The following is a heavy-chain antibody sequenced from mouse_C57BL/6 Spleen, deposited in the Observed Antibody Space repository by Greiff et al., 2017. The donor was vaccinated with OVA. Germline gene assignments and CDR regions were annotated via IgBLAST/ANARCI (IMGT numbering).Heavy chain of an antibody. Sequence: VNVVESGAELAKPGASVKLSCKASGYTFTSYWMHWVKQRPGQGLEWIGYINPSSGYTKYNQKFKDKATLTADKSSSTAYMQLSSLTYEDSAVYYCASVTTVVARAMDYWGQGTSVTVSS. D-gene: IGHD1-1*01. CDR2: INPSSGYT. CDR3: ASVTTVVARAMDY. V-gene: IGHV1-7*01. J-gene: IGHJ4*01. CDR1: GYTFTSYW.